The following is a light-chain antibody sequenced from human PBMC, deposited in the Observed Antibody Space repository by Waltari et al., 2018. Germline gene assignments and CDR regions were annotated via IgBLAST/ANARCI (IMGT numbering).Light chain of an antibody. CDR2: EVS. CDR1: SSDVGSYHP. CDR3: CSYAGSSTFVV. V-gene: IGLV2-23*02. Sequence: QSALTQPASVSGSPGQSITISCTGTSSDVGSYHPVSWYQQHPGKAPKLMIYEVSKRPSGVSNRFSGSKSGNTASLTISGLQAEDEADYYCCSYAGSSTFVVFGGGTKLTVL. J-gene: IGLJ2*01.